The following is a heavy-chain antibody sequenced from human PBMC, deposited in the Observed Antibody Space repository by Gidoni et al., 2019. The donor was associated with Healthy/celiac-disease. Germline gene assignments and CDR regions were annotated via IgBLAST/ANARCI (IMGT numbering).Heavy chain of an antibody. CDR1: GFTCSSYG. D-gene: IGHD3-22*01. V-gene: IGHV3-33*01. J-gene: IGHJ2*01. CDR3: ARGRLYYYDSSGYYAGGYFDL. CDR2: IWYDGSNK. Sequence: QVQLVESGGGVVQPGRSLRLSCAASGFTCSSYGMHWVRQAPGKGLEWVAVIWYDGSNKYYADSVKGRFTISRDNSKNTLYLQMNSLRAEDTAVYYCARGRLYYYDSSGYYAGGYFDLWGRGTLVTVSS.